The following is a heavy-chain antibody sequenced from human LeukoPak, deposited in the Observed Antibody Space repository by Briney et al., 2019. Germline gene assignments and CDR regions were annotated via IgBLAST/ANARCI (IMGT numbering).Heavy chain of an antibody. CDR3: AKGGHCSGGSCYYFDY. J-gene: IGHJ4*02. CDR1: GGVFTKYV. V-gene: IGHV1-69*06. Sequence: GASVKVSCKASGGVFTKYVFHWVRQAPGQGPEWMGEISPLLGTGNYAQKFQGRGTITADTSTSTAYMELNSLRAEDTAVYYCAKGGHCSGGSCYYFDYWGQGTLVTVSS. CDR2: ISPLLGTG. D-gene: IGHD2-15*01.